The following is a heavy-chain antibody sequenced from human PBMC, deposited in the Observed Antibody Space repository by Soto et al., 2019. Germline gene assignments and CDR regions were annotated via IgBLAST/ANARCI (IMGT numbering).Heavy chain of an antibody. CDR3: TTDLLDIVVVPAAPDY. Sequence: GGSLRLSCAASGFTFSNAWMSWVRQAPGKGLGWVGRIKSKTDGGTTDYAAPVKGRFTISRDDSKNTLYLQMNSLKTEDTAVYYCTTDLLDIVVVPAAPDYWGQGTLVTVSS. CDR2: IKSKTDGGTT. J-gene: IGHJ4*02. V-gene: IGHV3-15*01. CDR1: GFTFSNAW. D-gene: IGHD2-2*03.